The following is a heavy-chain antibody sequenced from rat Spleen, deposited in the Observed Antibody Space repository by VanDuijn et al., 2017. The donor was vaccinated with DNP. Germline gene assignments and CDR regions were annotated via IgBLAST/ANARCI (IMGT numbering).Heavy chain of an antibody. CDR3: ARWSRYFDY. V-gene: IGHV3-1*01. CDR1: GDSITRNY. CDR2: ISYSGGT. J-gene: IGHJ2*01. Sequence: VQLQQSGPGLVKPSQSLSLTCSVTGDSITRNYWGWVRKFPENKLEWMGYISYSGGTRYNPSLKSRISITRDTSKNQFFLQLNSVTTEDTATYYCARWSRYFDYWGQGVMVTVSS.